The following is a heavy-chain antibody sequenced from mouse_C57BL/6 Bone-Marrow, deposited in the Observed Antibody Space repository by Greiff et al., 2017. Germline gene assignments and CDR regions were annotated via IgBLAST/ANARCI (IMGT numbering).Heavy chain of an antibody. J-gene: IGHJ2*01. CDR3: ARRAGY. CDR2: ISPGDGDT. V-gene: IGHV1-82*01. Sequence: VQLQESGPELVKPGASVKISCKASGYAFSSSWMNWVKQRPGKGLEWIGRISPGDGDTNYNGKFKGQATLTADKSTSTAYMQLSSLKSEDSAVYFCARRAGYWGQGTTLTVSA. D-gene: IGHD3-3*01. CDR1: GYAFSSSW.